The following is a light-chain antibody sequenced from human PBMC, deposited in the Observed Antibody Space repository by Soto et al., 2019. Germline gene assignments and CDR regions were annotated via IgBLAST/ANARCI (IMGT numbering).Light chain of an antibody. J-gene: IGLJ3*02. V-gene: IGLV2-14*01. Sequence: QSALTQPASVSGSPGQSITISCTGASNDIGRYNYVSWFQQHPDKAPKLMIYEVSNRPSGVSHRFSGSKSGNTASLSISGLQAEDEADYYCSSYTSSSRGVFGGGTKVTVL. CDR2: EVS. CDR3: SSYTSSSRGV. CDR1: SNDIGRYNY.